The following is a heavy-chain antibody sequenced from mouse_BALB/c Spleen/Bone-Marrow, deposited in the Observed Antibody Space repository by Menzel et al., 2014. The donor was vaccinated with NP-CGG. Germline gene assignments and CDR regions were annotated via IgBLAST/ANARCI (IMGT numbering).Heavy chain of an antibody. D-gene: IGHD2-4*01. J-gene: IGHJ4*01. Sequence: QVHVKQSGAELVKPGASVKLSCKAFGYTFTSYWMHWVKQRPGQGLEWIGEINPSNGRTNYNEKFKSRATLTVDKSSSTAYMHLSSLTSDDSAVYYCARGGHDFSLDYWGQGTSVIVSS. V-gene: IGHV1S81*02. CDR3: ARGGHDFSLDY. CDR1: GYTFTSYW. CDR2: INPSNGRT.